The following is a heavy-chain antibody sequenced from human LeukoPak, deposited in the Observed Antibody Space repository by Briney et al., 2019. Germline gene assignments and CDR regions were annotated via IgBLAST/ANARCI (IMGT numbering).Heavy chain of an antibody. Sequence: ASVKVSCKVSGYIFSSNDINWVRQAAGQGLEWMGWMNPNSGDTGYTQKFQGRVAMTRSTSITTAYMELSSLRYEDTAVYYCARGPFGSGSFLDYWGQGTLVTVSS. D-gene: IGHD3-10*01. CDR3: ARGPFGSGSFLDY. CDR1: GYIFSSND. CDR2: MNPNSGDT. J-gene: IGHJ4*02. V-gene: IGHV1-8*01.